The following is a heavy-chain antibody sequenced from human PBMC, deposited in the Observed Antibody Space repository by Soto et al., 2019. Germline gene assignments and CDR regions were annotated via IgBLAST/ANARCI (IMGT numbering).Heavy chain of an antibody. CDR3: ARVPDV. CDR1: GGSIGSYY. Sequence: PSETLSLTCTVSGGSIGSYYWSWIRQPPGKGLEWIGYIYHNGSTYYNPSLKSRVTISVDRSKNQFSLKLSSVTAADTAVYYCARVPDVWGQGTTVTVSS. V-gene: IGHV4-59*12. CDR2: IYHNGST. J-gene: IGHJ6*02.